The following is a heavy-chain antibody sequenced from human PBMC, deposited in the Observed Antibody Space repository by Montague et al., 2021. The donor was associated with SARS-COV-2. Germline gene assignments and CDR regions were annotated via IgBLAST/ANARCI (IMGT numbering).Heavy chain of an antibody. CDR2: IHSGASYA. CDR3: AKGVGQKSSAVDY. Sequence: SLRLSCAASGFTFSSHDMTWVRQAPGKGLEWVSIIHSGASYASYAGSVKGRFTISRDNSKNTLYLQMNSLRAEDTAVYYCAKGVGQKSSAVDYWGLGTQVTVSS. V-gene: IGHV3-23*03. D-gene: IGHD1-26*01. J-gene: IGHJ4*02. CDR1: GFTFSSHD.